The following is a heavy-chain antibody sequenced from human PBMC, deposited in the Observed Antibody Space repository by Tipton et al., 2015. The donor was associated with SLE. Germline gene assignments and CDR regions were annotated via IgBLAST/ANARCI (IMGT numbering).Heavy chain of an antibody. V-gene: IGHV3-23*01. J-gene: IGHJ6*03. D-gene: IGHD1-26*01. CDR2: ISGSDGST. CDR1: RFTFSTYG. Sequence: SLRLSCAASRFTFSTYGMRWVRQSPEKGLEWVSSISGSDGSTYYADSVKGRFTISRDNSKNTLYLQMNSLRVEDTAVYYCAKVYSGSYPGFYYMDVWGKGTTVTVSS. CDR3: AKVYSGSYPGFYYMDV.